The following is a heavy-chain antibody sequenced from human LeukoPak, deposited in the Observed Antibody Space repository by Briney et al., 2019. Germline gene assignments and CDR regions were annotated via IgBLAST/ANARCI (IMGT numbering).Heavy chain of an antibody. CDR1: GFSLSTSGVG. CDR3: AHEYYDILTGYGYFDY. D-gene: IGHD3-9*01. J-gene: IGHJ4*02. V-gene: IGHV2-5*02. CDR2: IYWDDGK. Sequence: ESGPTLVNPTQTLTLTCTFSGFSLSTSGVGVGWIRQPPGKALEWLALIYWDDGKRYSPSLKSRLTITKDTSKNQVVLTMTNMDPVDTATYYCAHEYYDILTGYGYFDYWGQGTLVTVSS.